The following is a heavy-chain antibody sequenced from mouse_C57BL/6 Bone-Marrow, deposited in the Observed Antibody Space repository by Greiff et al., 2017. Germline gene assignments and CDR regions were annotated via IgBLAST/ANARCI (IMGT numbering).Heavy chain of an antibody. CDR1: GISITTGNYR. CDR3: ARDGNYAFDY. CDR2: IYYSGTI. J-gene: IGHJ2*01. D-gene: IGHD2-1*01. Sequence: EVKVEESGPGLVKPSQTVFLTCTVTGISITTGNYRWSWIRQFPGNKLERIGYIYYSGTITYNPSLTSRTTITRDTPKNQFFLEMNSLTAEDTATYYCARDGNYAFDYWGQGTTLTVSS. V-gene: IGHV3-5*01.